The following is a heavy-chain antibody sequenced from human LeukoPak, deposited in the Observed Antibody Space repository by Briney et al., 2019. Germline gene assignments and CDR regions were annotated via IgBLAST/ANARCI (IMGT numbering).Heavy chain of an antibody. Sequence: SETLSLTCAVYGGSFSGYYWSCIRQPPGKGLEWIGEINHSGSTNYNPSLKSRVTISVDTSKNQFSLKLSSVTAADTAVYYCATRGYYLDYWGQGTLVTVSS. D-gene: IGHD3-22*01. V-gene: IGHV4-34*01. CDR2: INHSGST. J-gene: IGHJ4*02. CDR3: ATRGYYLDY. CDR1: GGSFSGYY.